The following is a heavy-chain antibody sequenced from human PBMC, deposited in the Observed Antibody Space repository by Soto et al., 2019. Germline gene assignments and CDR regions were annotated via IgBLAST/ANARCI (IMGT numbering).Heavy chain of an antibody. Sequence: GGSLRLSCAASGFTVSSNYMSWVRQAPGKGLEWVSVIYSGGSTYYADSVKGRFTISRHNSKNTLYLQMNSLRAEDTAVYYCAREFAGTFDYWGQGTLVTVFS. CDR1: GFTVSSNY. CDR3: AREFAGTFDY. CDR2: IYSGGST. V-gene: IGHV3-53*04. D-gene: IGHD6-13*01. J-gene: IGHJ4*02.